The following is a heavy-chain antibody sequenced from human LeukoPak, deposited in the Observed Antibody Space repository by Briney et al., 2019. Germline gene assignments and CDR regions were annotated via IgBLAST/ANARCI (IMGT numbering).Heavy chain of an antibody. V-gene: IGHV4-39*01. D-gene: IGHD4-17*01. CDR3: TKNDVGDYGT. J-gene: IGHJ5*02. Sequence: SETLSLTCSVSGASISGSTYYWGWIRQPPGKGLEWIGSVFRTGTAYYNPSLRSRVTVSVDTSKNQFSLKLSSVTATDTAVYYCTKNDVGDYGTWGQGTLVIVSS. CDR1: GASISGSTYY. CDR2: VFRTGTA.